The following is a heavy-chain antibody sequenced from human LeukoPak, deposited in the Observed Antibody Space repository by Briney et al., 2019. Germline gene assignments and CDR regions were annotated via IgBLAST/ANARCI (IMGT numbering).Heavy chain of an antibody. CDR1: GYTFTGYH. J-gene: IGHJ4*02. V-gene: IGHV1-2*02. Sequence: ASVKVSCKASGYTFTGYHMHWVRQAPGQGLEWMGWINPNRGGTNYAQKFQGRVTTTRDTSISTAYMWLSRLRSDDTAVYYCARDLATSGWTGAFDYWGQGTLVTVSS. CDR3: ARDLATSGWTGAFDY. CDR2: INPNRGGT. D-gene: IGHD6-19*01.